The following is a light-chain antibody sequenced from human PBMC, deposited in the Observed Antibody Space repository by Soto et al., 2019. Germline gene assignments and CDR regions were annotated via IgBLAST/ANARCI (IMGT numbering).Light chain of an antibody. Sequence: QSVLTQPPSVSAAPGQKVTISCSGSSSNIGNNYVSWYQQLPGTAPKLLIYDNNKRPSGIPDRLSGSKSGTSATLGITGLQTGDEADYYCGTWYSSLSAVVFGGGTKLTVL. J-gene: IGLJ2*01. CDR2: DNN. CDR1: SSNIGNNY. V-gene: IGLV1-51*01. CDR3: GTWYSSLSAVV.